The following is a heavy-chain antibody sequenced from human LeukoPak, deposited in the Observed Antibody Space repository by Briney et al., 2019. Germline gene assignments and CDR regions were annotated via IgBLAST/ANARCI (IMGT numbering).Heavy chain of an antibody. J-gene: IGHJ5*02. CDR3: ARDIIAGIVVVPAAMGRNWFDP. D-gene: IGHD2-2*01. CDR1: GGTFSSYA. V-gene: IGHV1-18*01. CDR2: ISAYNGNT. Sequence: ASVKVSCKASGGTFSSYAISWVRQAPGQGLEWMGWISAYNGNTNYAQKLQGRVTMTTDTSTSTAYMELRSLRSDDTAVYYCARDIIAGIVVVPAAMGRNWFDPWGQGTLVTVSS.